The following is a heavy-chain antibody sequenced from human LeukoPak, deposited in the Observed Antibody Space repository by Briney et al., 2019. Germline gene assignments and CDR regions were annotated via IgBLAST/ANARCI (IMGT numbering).Heavy chain of an antibody. CDR1: GYTFTGYY. J-gene: IGHJ4*02. CDR3: ARGPYYYDSSGYISN. CDR2: INPNSGGT. Sequence: ASVKVSCKASGYTFTGYYMHWVRQAPGQGLEWMGRINPNSGGTNYAQKFQARVTMTRDTSISTAYMELSRLRSDDTAVYYCARGPYYYDSSGYISNWGQGTLVTVSS. V-gene: IGHV1-2*06. D-gene: IGHD3-22*01.